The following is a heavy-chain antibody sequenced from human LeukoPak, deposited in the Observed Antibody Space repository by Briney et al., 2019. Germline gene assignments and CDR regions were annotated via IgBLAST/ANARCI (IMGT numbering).Heavy chain of an antibody. CDR2: INPSGGST. V-gene: IGHV1-46*01. J-gene: IGHJ6*02. CDR1: GYTFTSYY. CDR3: ARDRGAGSGWRRSPPKYYYYGMDV. D-gene: IGHD6-19*01. Sequence: ASVKVSCKASGYTFTSYYMHWVRQAPGQGLEWMGIINPSGGSTSYAQKFQGRVTMTRDTSTSTVYMELSSLRSEDTAVYYCARDRGAGSGWRRSPPKYYYYGMDVWGQGTTVTVSS.